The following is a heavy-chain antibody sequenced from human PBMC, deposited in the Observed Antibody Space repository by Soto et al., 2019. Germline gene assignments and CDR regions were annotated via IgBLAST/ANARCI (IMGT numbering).Heavy chain of an antibody. V-gene: IGHV4-34*01. CDR3: ARGRDEFDA. CDR2: INHSGNT. Sequence: KPSETLSLTCAVYGASLSDNYCNWLRQPPGKGLEWIGEINHSGNTNYNPSLRSRVTISIDTSKNQLSLNLRSVSAADTAVYYCARGRDEFDAWGQGTPVPVSS. J-gene: IGHJ5*02. CDR1: GASLSDNY.